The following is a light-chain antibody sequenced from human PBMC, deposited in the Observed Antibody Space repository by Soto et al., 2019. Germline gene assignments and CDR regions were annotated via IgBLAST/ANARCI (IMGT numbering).Light chain of an antibody. CDR1: KNDIGVYDF. CDR2: EVV. J-gene: IGLJ1*01. Sequence: QSALTQSPSASGSPGQSVTISCTGTKNDIGVYDFVSWYQHHPGKAPRLIIYEVVQRPSGVPDRFSGSKSGNTASLTVSGLQAADEADYFCKSYAGSNTYVFGSGTNVTVL. CDR3: KSYAGSNTYV. V-gene: IGLV2-8*01.